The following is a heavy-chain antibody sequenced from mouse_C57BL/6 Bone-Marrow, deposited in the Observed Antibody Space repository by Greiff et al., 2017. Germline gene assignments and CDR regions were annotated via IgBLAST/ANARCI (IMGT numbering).Heavy chain of an antibody. D-gene: IGHD2-4*01. V-gene: IGHV1-54*01. J-gene: IGHJ4*01. CDR2: INPGSGGT. Sequence: QVQLQQSGAELVRPGTSVKVSCKASGYAFTNYLIEWVKQRPGQGLEWIGVINPGSGGTNYNEKFKGKATLTADKSSSTAYMQLSSLTSEDSAVYFCARDGVYDYDYAMDYWGQGTSVTVSS. CDR1: GYAFTNYL. CDR3: ARDGVYDYDYAMDY.